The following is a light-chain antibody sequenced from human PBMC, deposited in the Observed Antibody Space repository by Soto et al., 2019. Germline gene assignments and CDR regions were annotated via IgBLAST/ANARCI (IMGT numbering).Light chain of an antibody. J-gene: IGKJ1*01. CDR1: QSISSY. Sequence: DSQITQSPSSLYVSVGDRVTITSRASQSISSYLNWYQQKPGKAPKLLIYAASSLQSGVPSRYSGSGSGTDFTLTISSLQPEDFATYYCQQSYSTPQTFGQGTKVDIK. CDR3: QQSYSTPQT. CDR2: AAS. V-gene: IGKV1-39*01.